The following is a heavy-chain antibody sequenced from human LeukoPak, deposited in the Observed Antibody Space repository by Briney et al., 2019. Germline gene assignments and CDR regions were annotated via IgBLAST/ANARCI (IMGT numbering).Heavy chain of an antibody. Sequence: GGSLRLSCAASGFTFSSYWMIWVRQAPGKGLEWVANIKQDGSEKYYVDSVKGRFTISRDNAKSSLYLQMNSLRAEDTAVYYCARVIMVRGVIIYGMDVWGQGTTVTVSS. V-gene: IGHV3-7*01. CDR2: IKQDGSEK. J-gene: IGHJ6*02. CDR3: ARVIMVRGVIIYGMDV. D-gene: IGHD3-10*01. CDR1: GFTFSSYW.